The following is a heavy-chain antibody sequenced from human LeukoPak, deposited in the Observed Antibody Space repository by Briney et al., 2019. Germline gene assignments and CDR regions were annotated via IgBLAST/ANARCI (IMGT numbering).Heavy chain of an antibody. J-gene: IGHJ5*02. CDR1: GGTFSSYA. Sequence: ASVKVSCKASGGTFSSYAISWVRQAPGQGLEWMGGIIPIFGTANYAQKFQGRVTITADESTSTAYMELSSLRSEDTAVYFCARVTHTELSTWFDPWGQGTLVTVSS. D-gene: IGHD5-18*01. CDR3: ARVTHTELSTWFDP. CDR2: IIPIFGTA. V-gene: IGHV1-69*13.